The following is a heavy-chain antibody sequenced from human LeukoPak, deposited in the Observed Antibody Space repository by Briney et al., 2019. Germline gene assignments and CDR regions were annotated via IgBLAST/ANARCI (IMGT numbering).Heavy chain of an antibody. D-gene: IGHD3-22*01. Sequence: PSETLSLTCTVSGGSISSYYWSWIRQPPGKGLEWIGYIYYSGSTNYNPSLKSRVTISVDTYKNQFSLKLSSVTAADTAVYYCARHLYYYDSSSFDIWGQGTMVTVSS. CDR2: IYYSGST. J-gene: IGHJ3*02. CDR3: ARHLYYYDSSSFDI. CDR1: GGSISSYY. V-gene: IGHV4-59*08.